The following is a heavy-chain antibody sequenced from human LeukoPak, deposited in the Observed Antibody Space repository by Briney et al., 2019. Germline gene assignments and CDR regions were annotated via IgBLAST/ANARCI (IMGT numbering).Heavy chain of an antibody. V-gene: IGHV4-39*07. Sequence: SETLSLTCTVSGDFISRSSYYWGWIRQPPGKGLEWIGSIYYSGSTYYNPSLKSRVTISVDTSKNQFSLKLSSVTAADTAVYYCAREGTPIAVAGISNFDYWGQGTLVTVSS. D-gene: IGHD6-19*01. CDR3: AREGTPIAVAGISNFDY. CDR1: GDFISRSSYY. J-gene: IGHJ4*02. CDR2: IYYSGST.